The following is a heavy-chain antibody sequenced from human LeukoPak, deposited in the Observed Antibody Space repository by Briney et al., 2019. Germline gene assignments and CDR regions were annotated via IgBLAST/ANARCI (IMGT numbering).Heavy chain of an antibody. V-gene: IGHV3-9*01. Sequence: PGGSLRLSCVASGFNFNDKAMHWVRQAPGKGLEWVSSISWNSDFIDYADSVKGRFTASRDNAKTSLYLQMNSVRDEDTAFYYCAKTPYSSGRSPFDYWGQGTLVTVSS. CDR1: GFNFNDKA. CDR2: ISWNSDFI. CDR3: AKTPYSSGRSPFDY. D-gene: IGHD6-19*01. J-gene: IGHJ4*02.